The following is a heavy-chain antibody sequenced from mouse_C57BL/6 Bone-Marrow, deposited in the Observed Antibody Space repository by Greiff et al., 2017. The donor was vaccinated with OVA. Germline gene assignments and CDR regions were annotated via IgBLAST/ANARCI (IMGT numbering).Heavy chain of an antibody. J-gene: IGHJ4*01. CDR1: GYTFTDYY. CDR3: ARAQAAYYAMDY. D-gene: IGHD3-2*02. CDR2: INPNNGGT. Sequence: VQLQQSGPELVKPGASVKISCKASGYTFTDYYMNWVKQSHGKSLEWIGDINPNNGGTSYNQKFKGKATLTVDKSSSTAYMELRSLTSEDSAVYYCARAQAAYYAMDYWGQGTSVTVSS. V-gene: IGHV1-26*01.